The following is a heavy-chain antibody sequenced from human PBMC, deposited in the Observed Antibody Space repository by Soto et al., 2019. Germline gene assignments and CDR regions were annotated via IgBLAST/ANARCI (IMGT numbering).Heavy chain of an antibody. J-gene: IGHJ6*02. Sequence: PSQTLSLTCAISGDSVSSNSAAWNWIRQSPSRGLEWLGRTYYRSKWYNDYAVSVKSRITINPDTSKNQFSLQLNSVTPEDTAVYYCARDSRRYNWNYFLGMDVWGQGTTVTVS. CDR2: TYYRSKWYN. CDR3: ARDSRRYNWNYFLGMDV. D-gene: IGHD1-7*01. CDR1: GDSVSSNSAA. V-gene: IGHV6-1*01.